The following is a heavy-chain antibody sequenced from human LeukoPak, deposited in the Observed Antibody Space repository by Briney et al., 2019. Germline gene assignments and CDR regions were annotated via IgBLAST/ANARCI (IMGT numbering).Heavy chain of an antibody. CDR2: IYYSGST. J-gene: IGHJ5*02. V-gene: IGHV4-31*03. CDR1: GGSISSGGYY. Sequence: SQTLSLTCTVSGGSISSGGYYWSWIRQHPGKGLEWIGYIYYSGSTYYNPSLKSRVTISVGTSKNQFSLKLSSVTAADTAVYYCARVGYCSSTSCFWFDPWGQGTLVTVSS. D-gene: IGHD2-2*01. CDR3: ARVGYCSSTSCFWFDP.